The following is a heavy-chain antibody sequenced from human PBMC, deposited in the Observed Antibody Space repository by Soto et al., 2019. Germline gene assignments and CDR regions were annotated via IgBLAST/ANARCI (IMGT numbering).Heavy chain of an antibody. CDR2: INPNSGGT. V-gene: IGHV1-2*02. CDR1: GYTFTGYY. CDR3: ARDPPARGYCTNGVCKDGTDV. D-gene: IGHD2-8*01. Sequence: GASVKVSCKASGYTFTGYYMHWVRQAPGQGLEWMGWINPNSGGTNYAQKFQGRVTMTRDTSISTAYMELSRLRSDDTAVYYCARDPPARGYCTNGVCKDGTDVWGQGTTVTVSS. J-gene: IGHJ6*02.